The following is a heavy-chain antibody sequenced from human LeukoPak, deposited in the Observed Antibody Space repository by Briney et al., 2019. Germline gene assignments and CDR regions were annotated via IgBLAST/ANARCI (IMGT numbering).Heavy chain of an antibody. D-gene: IGHD1-26*01. J-gene: IGHJ4*02. V-gene: IGHV3-30*18. CDR1: GFTFSSYG. Sequence: GGSLRLSCAASGFTFSSYGMHWVRQAPGKGLEWVAVISYDGSNKYYADSVKGRFTTSRDNSKNTLYLQMNSLRAEDTAVYYCAKGPELQYWGQGTLVTVSS. CDR3: AKGPELQY. CDR2: ISYDGSNK.